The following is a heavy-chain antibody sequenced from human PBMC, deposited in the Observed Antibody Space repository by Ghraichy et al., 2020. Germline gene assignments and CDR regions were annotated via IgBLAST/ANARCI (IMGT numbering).Heavy chain of an antibody. CDR2: ISGSGGST. J-gene: IGHJ6*02. CDR3: AKLFPRIVVVPAAGMDV. V-gene: IGHV3-23*01. D-gene: IGHD2-2*01. Sequence: LSLTCAASRFNFSNYAMTWVRQAPGKGLEWVSAISGSGGSTYYADSGKGRFTISRDNSKNTLYLQMNSLRAEATAVYYCAKLFPRIVVVPAAGMDVWGQGTTVTVSS. CDR1: RFNFSNYA.